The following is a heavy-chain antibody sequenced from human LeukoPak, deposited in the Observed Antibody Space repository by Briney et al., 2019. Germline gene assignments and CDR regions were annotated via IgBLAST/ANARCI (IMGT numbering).Heavy chain of an antibody. CDR2: IAWNTGNT. V-gene: IGHV3-9*01. D-gene: IGHD3-10*01. CDR1: GFTFDDYA. J-gene: IGHJ4*02. CDR3: AKDMNSYGSGSSYNPWGPFDS. Sequence: GRSLRLSCAASGFTFDDYAMHWVRQAPGKGLETVSGIAWNTGNTGYADSVKGRFTISRDNAENSPYLQMNSLRAEDTALYYCAKDMNSYGSGSSYNPWGPFDSWGQGTLVTVSS.